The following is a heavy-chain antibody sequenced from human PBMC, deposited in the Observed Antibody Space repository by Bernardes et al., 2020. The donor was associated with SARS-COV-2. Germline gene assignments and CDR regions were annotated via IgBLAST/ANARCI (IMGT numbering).Heavy chain of an antibody. CDR3: VKDIGGSYFYYYGMDV. J-gene: IGHJ6*02. D-gene: IGHD1-26*01. CDR2: ISWDGGST. V-gene: IGHV3-43*01. Sequence: WGSLRLSSAPSGFTFGDYTMHWVRQAPGKGLEWVSLISWDGGSTFYGDSVKGRFTISRDNSKNSLYLQMNSLRTEDTALYYCVKDIGGSYFYYYGMDVWGQGTTVTVSS. CDR1: GFTFGDYT.